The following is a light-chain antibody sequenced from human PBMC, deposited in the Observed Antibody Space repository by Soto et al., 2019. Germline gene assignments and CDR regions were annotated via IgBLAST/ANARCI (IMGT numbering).Light chain of an antibody. CDR2: DAS. Sequence: EIVLPQSPATLSCSPGERATLCCRASQSVSSYLAWYQQKPGQAPRLLIYDASNRATGIPARFSGSGSGTDFTLTISRLEPEDFAVYYCQQYGSSPTFGPGTKVDIK. V-gene: IGKV3-20*01. CDR3: QQYGSSPT. J-gene: IGKJ1*01. CDR1: QSVSSY.